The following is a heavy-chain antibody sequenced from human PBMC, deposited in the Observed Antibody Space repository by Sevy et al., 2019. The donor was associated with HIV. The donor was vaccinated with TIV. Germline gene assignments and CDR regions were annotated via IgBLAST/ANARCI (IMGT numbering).Heavy chain of an antibody. CDR2: IYAGHSDT. Sequence: GESLKISCKTSGFTFTDYWIGWVRQMPGKGLQWMGIIYAGHSDTRDSPSFRGQVTISADKSTSTAYLQWSSLKASDTAMCYRASSRGDFLPPHYLQYYGMDVWGQGTPVTVSS. CDR3: ASSRGDFLPPHYLQYYGMDV. J-gene: IGHJ6*02. V-gene: IGHV5-51*01. D-gene: IGHD3-3*01. CDR1: GFTFTDYW.